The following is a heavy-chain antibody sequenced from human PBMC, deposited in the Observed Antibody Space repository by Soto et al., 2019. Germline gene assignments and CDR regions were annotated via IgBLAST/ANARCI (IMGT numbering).Heavy chain of an antibody. CDR2: IIPIFGTA. D-gene: IGHD3-22*01. J-gene: IGHJ1*01. CDR1: GGTFSSYA. Sequence: ASVKVSCKASGGTFSSYAISWVRQAPGQGLEWMGGIIPIFGTANYAQKFQGRVTITADKSTSTAYMELSSLRSEDTAVYYRARVNPAYYYDSSGPPGYFQHWGQGTLVTVSS. V-gene: IGHV1-69*06. CDR3: ARVNPAYYYDSSGPPGYFQH.